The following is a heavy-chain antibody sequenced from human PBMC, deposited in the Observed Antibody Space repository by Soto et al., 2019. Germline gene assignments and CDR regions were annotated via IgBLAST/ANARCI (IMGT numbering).Heavy chain of an antibody. J-gene: IGHJ3*02. CDR3: ARKLDI. CDR1: GFTFSSYA. CDR2: ISYDGSSK. Sequence: GGSLRLSCAASGFTFSSYAMHWVRQAPGKGLEWVAVISYDGSSKYYADSVKGRFTISRDNSKNTLYLQMNSLRAEDTAVYYCARKLDIWGQGTMVTVSS. V-gene: IGHV3-30-3*01.